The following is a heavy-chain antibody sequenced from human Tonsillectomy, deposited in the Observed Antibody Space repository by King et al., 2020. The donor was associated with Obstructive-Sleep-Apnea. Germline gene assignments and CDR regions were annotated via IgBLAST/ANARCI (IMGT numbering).Heavy chain of an antibody. CDR1: GFTXSNYW. Sequence: VQXVESGGXLVQPGGSLRLSCAASGFTXSNYWMSWXRQAPGKGLEWVANIKQDGSEKYYVDSVKGRLTISRDNAKNSLFLQMNSLRAEDTAVYYCARLAAYGGSRPFDYWGQGTLVTVSS. V-gene: IGHV3-7*03. CDR3: ARLAAYGGSRPFDY. D-gene: IGHD4-23*01. J-gene: IGHJ4*02. CDR2: IKQDGSEK.